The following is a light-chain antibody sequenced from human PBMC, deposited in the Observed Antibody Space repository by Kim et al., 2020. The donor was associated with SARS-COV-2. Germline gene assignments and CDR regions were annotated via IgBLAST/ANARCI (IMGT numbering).Light chain of an antibody. CDR3: QQYGTSPCT. V-gene: IGKV3-20*01. Sequence: WSVGERATLSCRASQSVNSIYLAWYQQIPGQAPRLLIYGASRRATGIPDRFSGSGSGTDFTLIISRLEPEDFAVYYCQQYGTSPCTFGQGTKLEI. CDR2: GAS. J-gene: IGKJ2*02. CDR1: QSVNSIY.